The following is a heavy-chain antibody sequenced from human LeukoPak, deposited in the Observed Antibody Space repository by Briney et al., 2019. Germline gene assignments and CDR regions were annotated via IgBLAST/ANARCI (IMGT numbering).Heavy chain of an antibody. CDR2: ISVSGAST. V-gene: IGHV3-23*01. CDR3: AKAGPYSGSYHGDAFDI. Sequence: PGGSLRLSCAASGFTFSTYAMSWVRQAPGKGLEWVSRISVSGASTYYADSVKGRFTISRDNSKNTLYLQMNSLRAEDTAVYYCAKAGPYSGSYHGDAFDIWGQGTMVTVSS. D-gene: IGHD1-26*01. J-gene: IGHJ3*02. CDR1: GFTFSTYA.